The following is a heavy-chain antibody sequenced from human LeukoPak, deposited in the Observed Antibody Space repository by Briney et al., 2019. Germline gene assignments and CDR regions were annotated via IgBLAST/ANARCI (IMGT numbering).Heavy chain of an antibody. Sequence: GGSLRLSCAASGFTFSSYWMHWVRQAPGKGLVWVSRINGDGSITSYADSVKGRFTISRDNAKNTLYLQMNSLRAEDTAVYYCARALWFGEISVGYWGQGTLVTVSS. CDR2: INGDGSIT. J-gene: IGHJ4*02. CDR3: ARALWFGEISVGY. V-gene: IGHV3-74*01. CDR1: GFTFSSYW. D-gene: IGHD3-10*01.